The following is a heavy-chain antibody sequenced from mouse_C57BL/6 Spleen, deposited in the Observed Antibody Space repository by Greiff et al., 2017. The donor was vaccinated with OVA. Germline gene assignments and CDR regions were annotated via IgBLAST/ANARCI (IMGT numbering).Heavy chain of an antibody. CDR1: GYTFTSYW. Sequence: VQLQQPGAELVKPGASVKMSCKASGYTFTSYWITWVKQRPGQGLEWIGDIYPGSGSTKYNEKFKSKATLTVDTSSSTAYMQLSSLTSEDSAVYYCAREGLTTVVALDYWGQGTTLTVSS. CDR3: AREGLTTVVALDY. CDR2: IYPGSGST. J-gene: IGHJ2*01. D-gene: IGHD1-1*01. V-gene: IGHV1-55*01.